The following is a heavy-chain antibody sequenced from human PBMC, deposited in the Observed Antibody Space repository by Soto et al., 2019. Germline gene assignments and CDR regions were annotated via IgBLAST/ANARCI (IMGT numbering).Heavy chain of an antibody. CDR1: GLSITDSEMG. V-gene: IGHV2-26*01. D-gene: IGHD6-19*01. J-gene: IGHJ5*02. Sequence: QVTLKESGPVLVNPTETLTLRCTVSGLSITDSEMGVTWIRQPPGQPLDWIAHIDSSGEKSYRTFLKSRLAISKDTSKSQIALTMTNMDPADTATYYCARRHLAVAVSPWFDPWGQGIPVTVSS. CDR2: IDSSGEK. CDR3: ARRHLAVAVSPWFDP.